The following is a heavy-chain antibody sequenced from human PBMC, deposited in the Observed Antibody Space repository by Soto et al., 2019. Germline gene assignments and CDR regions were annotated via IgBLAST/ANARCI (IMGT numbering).Heavy chain of an antibody. J-gene: IGHJ4*02. CDR1: GFPFRNYA. CDR2: ISGSGDIT. Sequence: GGSLRLSCAASGFPFRNYAMNWVRQAPGKGLEWVSTISGSGDITYYADSVKGRFTISRDNSKNTLYLQMNSLRAEDTAVYYCAKVNSDLDYWGQGTLVTVSS. V-gene: IGHV3-23*01. D-gene: IGHD2-15*01. CDR3: AKVNSDLDY.